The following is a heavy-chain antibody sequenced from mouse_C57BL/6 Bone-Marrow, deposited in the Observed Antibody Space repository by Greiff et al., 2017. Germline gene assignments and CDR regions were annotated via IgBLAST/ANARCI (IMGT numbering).Heavy chain of an antibody. CDR1: GFTFSDYG. CDR2: ISSGSSTI. D-gene: IGHD2-10*01. V-gene: IGHV5-17*01. CDR3: ASGPYPAWLAY. J-gene: IGHJ3*01. Sequence: EVHLVESGGGLVKPGGSLKLSCAASGFTFSDYGMHWVRQAPEKGLEWVAYISSGSSTIYYADTVKGRFTISRDNAKNTLFLQMTSLRSEDTAMYYCASGPYPAWLAYWGQGTLVTVSA.